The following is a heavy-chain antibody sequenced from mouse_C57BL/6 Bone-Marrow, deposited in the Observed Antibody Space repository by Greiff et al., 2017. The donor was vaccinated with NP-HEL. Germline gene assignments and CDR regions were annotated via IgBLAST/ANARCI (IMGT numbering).Heavy chain of an antibody. Sequence: VQLQQSGAELMTPGASVKLSCKATGYTFTGYCIEWVKQRPGHGLEWIGEILPGSGSTNYNEKFKGQATITADTTSNTAYMQHSSLTTETSAISYYARDKRCCGSSWDYCYMDVWGKGTTVTVSS. V-gene: IGHV1-9*01. CDR3: ARDKRCCGSSWDYCYMDV. D-gene: IGHD1-1*01. CDR2: ILPGSGST. CDR1: GYTFTGYC. J-gene: IGHJ1*03.